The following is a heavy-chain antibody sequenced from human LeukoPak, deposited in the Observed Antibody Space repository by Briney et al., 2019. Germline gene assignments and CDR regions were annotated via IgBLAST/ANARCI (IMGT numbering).Heavy chain of an antibody. Sequence: GGSLRLSCAASGFTFSSYEMNWVRQAPGKGREWVSYISSSGSTIYYADSVKGRFTISRDNAKNSLYLQMNSLRAEDTAVYYCARDLAPSYYGMDVWGQGTTVTVSS. V-gene: IGHV3-48*03. D-gene: IGHD2-15*01. J-gene: IGHJ6*02. CDR2: ISSSGSTI. CDR1: GFTFSSYE. CDR3: ARDLAPSYYGMDV.